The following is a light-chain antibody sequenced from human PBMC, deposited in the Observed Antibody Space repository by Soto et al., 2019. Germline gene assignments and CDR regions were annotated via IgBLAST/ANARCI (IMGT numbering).Light chain of an antibody. J-gene: IGLJ1*01. V-gene: IGLV2-14*03. Sequence: QSALTQPASVSGSPGQAITISCSGTSSDVGAFNYVSWYQQHPGKAPKLMIYDVSNRPSGVSNRFSGSKSGNTASLTIFGLRAEDEADYYCNSYTSNTTDVFGTATKVTVL. CDR3: NSYTSNTTDV. CDR2: DVS. CDR1: SSDVGAFNY.